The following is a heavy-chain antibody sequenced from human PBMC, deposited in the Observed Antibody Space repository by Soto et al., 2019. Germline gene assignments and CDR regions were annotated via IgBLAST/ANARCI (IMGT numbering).Heavy chain of an antibody. CDR3: ARESEDLTSNFDY. V-gene: IGHV3-21*06. Sequence: GGSLRLSCAASGFTFTRYSMNWVRQAPGKGLEWVSSISSTTNYIYYGDSMKGRFTISRDNAKNSLYLEMNSLRAEDTAVYYCARESEDLTSNFDYWGQGTLITVSS. CDR2: ISSTTNYI. CDR1: GFTFTRYS. J-gene: IGHJ4*02.